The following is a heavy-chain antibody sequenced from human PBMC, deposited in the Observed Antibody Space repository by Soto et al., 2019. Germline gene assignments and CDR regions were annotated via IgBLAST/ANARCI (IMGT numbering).Heavy chain of an antibody. CDR3: APRLWFGELYY. Sequence: EVQLLESGGGLVQPGGSLRLSCAASGFTFSSYAMSWVRQAPGKGLEWVSAISGSGGSTYYADSVKGRFTISRDNSKNTLYLKMNSLRAEDTAVYYCAPRLWFGELYYWGQGTLVTVSS. CDR1: GFTFSSYA. D-gene: IGHD3-10*01. V-gene: IGHV3-23*01. J-gene: IGHJ4*02. CDR2: ISGSGGST.